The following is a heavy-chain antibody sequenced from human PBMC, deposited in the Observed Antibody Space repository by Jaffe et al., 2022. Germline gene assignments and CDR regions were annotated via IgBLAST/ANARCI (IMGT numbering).Heavy chain of an antibody. CDR2: IIPILGIA. CDR3: AREVSGRKFDY. V-gene: IGHV1-69*08. J-gene: IGHJ4*02. Sequence: QVQLVQSGAEVKKPGSSVKVSCKASGGTFSSYTISWVRQAPGQGLEWMGRIIPILGIANYAQKFQGRVTITADKSTSTAYMELSSLRSEDTAVYYCAREVSGRKFDYWGQGTLVTVSS. D-gene: IGHD3-10*01. CDR1: GGTFSSYT.